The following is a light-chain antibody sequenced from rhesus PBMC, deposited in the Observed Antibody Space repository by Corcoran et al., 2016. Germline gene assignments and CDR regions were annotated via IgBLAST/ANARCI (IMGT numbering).Light chain of an antibody. V-gene: IGKV1-46*01. J-gene: IGKJ4*01. Sequence: DIQMTQSPSSLSASVGDTVTITCRASQSFGSSLAWYQQKPGKAPKLLIYSASSLQSGGPSRFIGSKAGTDFTLTISSLQPEDIASYYCQQYYSYPLTFGGGTKVEIK. CDR2: SAS. CDR1: QSFGSS. CDR3: QQYYSYPLT.